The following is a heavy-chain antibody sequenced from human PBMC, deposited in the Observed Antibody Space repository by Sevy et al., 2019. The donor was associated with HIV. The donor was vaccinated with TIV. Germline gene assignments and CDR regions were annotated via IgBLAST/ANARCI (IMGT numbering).Heavy chain of an antibody. CDR3: ARNLSTDRYYDSLTGYYRIDAFDI. Sequence: GGSLRLSCAASGFTFSSYSMNWVRQAPGKGLEWVSSISSSSSYIYYGDSVKGRFTISRDNAKNSLYLQMNSIRAEDRSVYYCARNLSTDRYYDSLTGYYRIDAFDIRGQGTMVTVSS. CDR1: GFTFSSYS. D-gene: IGHD3-9*01. CDR2: ISSSSSYI. V-gene: IGHV3-21*01. J-gene: IGHJ3*02.